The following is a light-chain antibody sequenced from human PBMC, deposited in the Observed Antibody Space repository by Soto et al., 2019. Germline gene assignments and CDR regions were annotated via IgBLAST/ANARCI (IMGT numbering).Light chain of an antibody. J-gene: IGKJ4*02. Sequence: DIQMTQSPSSVSSSVGDRVTITCRASQGISSWLAWYQQKPGKAPNLLSYAASSLQSGVPSRFSGSGSGTDFTLSISGLQPVDVATDYCQAANSCPLRIGGATKVVIK. CDR1: QGISSW. CDR3: QAANSCPLR. V-gene: IGKV1-12*01. CDR2: AAS.